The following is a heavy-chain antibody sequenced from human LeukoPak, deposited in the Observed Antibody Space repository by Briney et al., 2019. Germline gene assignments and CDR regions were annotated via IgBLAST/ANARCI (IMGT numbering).Heavy chain of an antibody. CDR1: GGTFSSYA. D-gene: IGHD6-19*01. CDR3: ARVATVAVFDY. V-gene: IGHV1-69*06. CDR2: IIPIFGTA. Sequence: GASVKVSCKASGGTFSSYAFSCVRQAPGQGLEWMGGIIPIFGTANYAQKFQGRVTITADKSTSTAYMELSSLRSEDTAVYYCARVATVAVFDYWGQGTLVTVSS. J-gene: IGHJ4*02.